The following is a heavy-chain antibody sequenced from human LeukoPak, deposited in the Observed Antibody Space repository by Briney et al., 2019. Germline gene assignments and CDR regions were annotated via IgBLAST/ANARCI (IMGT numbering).Heavy chain of an antibody. Sequence: SETLSLTCAVYGGSFSGYYWSWIRQPPGKGLEWIGEINHSGSTNYNPSLKSRVTISVDTSKNQFSLKLSSVTAADTAEYYCARHHYDILTGEENNWFDPWGQGTLVTVSS. CDR3: ARHHYDILTGEENNWFDP. CDR1: GGSFSGYY. CDR2: INHSGST. J-gene: IGHJ5*02. V-gene: IGHV4-34*01. D-gene: IGHD3-9*01.